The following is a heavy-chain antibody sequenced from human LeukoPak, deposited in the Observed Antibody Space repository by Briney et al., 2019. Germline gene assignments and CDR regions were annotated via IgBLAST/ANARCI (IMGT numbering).Heavy chain of an antibody. CDR1: GFTFSSYG. CDR3: ARADSPFYDSSAPVSGGY. V-gene: IGHV3-33*01. D-gene: IGHD3-22*01. CDR2: IWYDGSNK. Sequence: PGGSLRLTCASSGFTFSSYGMHWVRRAPGKGLEWVAVIWYDGSNKYYANSVKGRFTISRDNSKNTLYLQMNSLRAEDTAVYYCARADSPFYDSSAPVSGGYWGQGTLVTVSS. J-gene: IGHJ4*02.